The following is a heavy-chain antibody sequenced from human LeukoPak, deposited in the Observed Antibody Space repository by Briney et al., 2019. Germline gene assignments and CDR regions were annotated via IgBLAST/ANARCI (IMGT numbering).Heavy chain of an antibody. CDR1: GYSFTSYG. J-gene: IGHJ4*02. D-gene: IGHD3-22*01. CDR2: ISAYDGNT. Sequence: GASVTVSCTTSGYSFTSYGFSWVRQAPGQGLEWMGWISAYDGNTNYAQKVQGRVTMTTDSSTSTAYMELRSLRSDDTAVYYCAKMGASSGYSPIDYWGQGTLVTVSA. CDR3: AKMGASSGYSPIDY. V-gene: IGHV1-18*01.